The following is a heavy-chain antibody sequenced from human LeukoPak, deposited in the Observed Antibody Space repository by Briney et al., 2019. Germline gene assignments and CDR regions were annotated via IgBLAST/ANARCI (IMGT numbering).Heavy chain of an antibody. D-gene: IGHD6-19*01. CDR1: AYTFTSYA. V-gene: IGHV1-3*01. CDR2: INAGNGDT. CDR3: ARDIAGYSSGWYGAFYI. Sequence: GASVKVSFKAAAYTFTSYAMHWVRQAPGQRLEWMGLINAGNGDTKYSQKFQGRVTITRDTSASTAYMELSSLRSKVTVVYYCARDIAGYSSGWYGAFYISGQGTIVTVSS. J-gene: IGHJ3*02.